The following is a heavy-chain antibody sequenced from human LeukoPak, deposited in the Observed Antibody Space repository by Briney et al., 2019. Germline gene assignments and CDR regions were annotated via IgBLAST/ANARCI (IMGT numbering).Heavy chain of an antibody. J-gene: IGHJ4*02. D-gene: IGHD2-15*01. V-gene: IGHV3-23*01. CDR3: AKTGYCSGGSCYSGYSYGYYFDY. Sequence: PGGSLRLSCAASGFTFSSYAMSWVRQAPGKGLEWVSAISGSGGSTYYADSVKGRFTISGDNSKNTLYLQMNSLRAEDTAVYYCAKTGYCSGGSCYSGYSYGYYFDYWGQGTLVTVSS. CDR1: GFTFSSYA. CDR2: ISGSGGST.